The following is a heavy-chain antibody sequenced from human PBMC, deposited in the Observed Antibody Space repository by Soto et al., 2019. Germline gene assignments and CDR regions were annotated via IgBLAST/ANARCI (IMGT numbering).Heavy chain of an antibody. D-gene: IGHD2-2*02. J-gene: IGHJ6*02. Sequence: GASVKVSCKASGYTFTSYAMHWVRQAPGQRLEWMGWINAGNGNTKYSQKFQGRVTITRDTSASTAYMELSSLRSEDTAVYYCARELSPDCSSTSCYMGRYYGMDVWGQGTKVTVSS. CDR2: INAGNGNT. CDR1: GYTFTSYA. V-gene: IGHV1-3*01. CDR3: ARELSPDCSSTSCYMGRYYGMDV.